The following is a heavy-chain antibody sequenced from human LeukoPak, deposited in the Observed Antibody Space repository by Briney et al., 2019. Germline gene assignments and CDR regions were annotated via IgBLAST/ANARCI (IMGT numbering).Heavy chain of an antibody. D-gene: IGHD3-10*01. CDR1: GGSISSYY. V-gene: IGHV4-59*01. CDR3: ARVYPNYGSAHYGMDV. J-gene: IGHJ6*04. CDR2: IYYSGST. Sequence: SETLSLTCTVSGGSISSYYWSWVRQPPGKGMEWIGYIYYSGSTNYNPSLKSRVTISVDTSKNQFSLKLSSVTAADTAVYYCARVYPNYGSAHYGMDVWGKGTTVTVSS.